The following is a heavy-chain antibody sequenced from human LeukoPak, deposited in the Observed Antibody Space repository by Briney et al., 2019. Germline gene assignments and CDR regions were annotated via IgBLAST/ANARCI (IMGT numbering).Heavy chain of an antibody. Sequence: GGSLRLSCAASGFIFSSYAISWVRQAPGKGLEWVSGIRTSGNTYYADSVKGRFTISRDISKNTVYLQMNSLRAEDSAVYYCATLSYDVWTGINWFDPWGQETLVTVSS. CDR2: IRTSGNT. CDR3: ATLSYDVWTGINWFDP. V-gene: IGHV3-23*01. CDR1: GFIFSSYA. D-gene: IGHD3-3*01. J-gene: IGHJ5*02.